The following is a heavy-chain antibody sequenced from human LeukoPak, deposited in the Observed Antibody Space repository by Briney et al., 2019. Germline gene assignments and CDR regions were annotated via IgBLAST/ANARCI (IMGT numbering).Heavy chain of an antibody. V-gene: IGHV1-46*01. Sequence: ASVKVSCKASGYTFTSYYMHWVRQAPGQGLEWMGIINPSGGSTSYAQKFQGRVTMTRDTSISTAYMELSRLRSDDTAVYYCARVALTYYYDSSGYVDYWGQGTLVTVSS. J-gene: IGHJ4*02. CDR3: ARVALTYYYDSSGYVDY. D-gene: IGHD3-22*01. CDR1: GYTFTSYY. CDR2: INPSGGST.